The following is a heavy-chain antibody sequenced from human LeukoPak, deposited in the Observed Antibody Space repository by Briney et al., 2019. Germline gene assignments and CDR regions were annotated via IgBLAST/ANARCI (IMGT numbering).Heavy chain of an antibody. V-gene: IGHV4-59*01. CDR1: GGSLSSYY. Sequence: KPSETLSLTCKVSGGSLSSYYWSWIRPPPGKGLEWIGCIYYSGSTNYNPSLKSRVTISVDTSKNQFSLKLSSVTAADTAVYYCARSGTTVVTPIDYWGQGTLVTVSS. CDR2: IYYSGST. J-gene: IGHJ4*02. D-gene: IGHD4-23*01. CDR3: ARSGTTVVTPIDY.